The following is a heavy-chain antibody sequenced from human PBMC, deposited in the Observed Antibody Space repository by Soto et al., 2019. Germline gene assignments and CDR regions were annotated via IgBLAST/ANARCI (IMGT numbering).Heavy chain of an antibody. D-gene: IGHD3-9*01. CDR3: ARDKARYFDWLHAFDI. CDR1: GFTFSSYW. V-gene: IGHV3-7*01. Sequence: GESLKISCAASGFTFSSYWMSWVRQAPGKGLEWVANIKQDGSEKYYVDSVKGRFTISRDNAKNSLYLQMNSLRAEDTAVYYCARDKARYFDWLHAFDIWGQGTMVTVSS. CDR2: IKQDGSEK. J-gene: IGHJ3*02.